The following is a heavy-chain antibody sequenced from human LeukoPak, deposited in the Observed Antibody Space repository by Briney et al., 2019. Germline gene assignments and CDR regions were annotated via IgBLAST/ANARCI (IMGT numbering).Heavy chain of an antibody. CDR2: INHSGET. Sequence: SETLSLTCAVSGYSISSGYYWSWIRQSPGKGLEWIATINHSGETYYNPSLKSRATISVDTSKNQFSLKLSSVTAAGTAVYYCARYTANKSGYSFDFWGQGTLVIVSS. V-gene: IGHV4-38-2*01. CDR1: GYSISSGYY. CDR3: ARYTANKSGYSFDF. J-gene: IGHJ4*02. D-gene: IGHD3-22*01.